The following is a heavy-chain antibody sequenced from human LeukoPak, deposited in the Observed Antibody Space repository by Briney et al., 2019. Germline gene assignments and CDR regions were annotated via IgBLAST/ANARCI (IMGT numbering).Heavy chain of an antibody. V-gene: IGHV4-39*01. CDR1: GGSIRSSSYY. D-gene: IGHD6-13*01. CDR2: IYYDGST. CDR3: VRQAGRFYFYYYMDV. J-gene: IGHJ6*03. Sequence: SETLSLTCTVSGGSIRSSSYYWGWIRQPPGKGLEWIGRIYYDGSTNYHPSLKSRVTISVDTSKNQFSLKLTSVTAADTAVYCCVRQAGRFYFYYYMDVWGKGTTVTISS.